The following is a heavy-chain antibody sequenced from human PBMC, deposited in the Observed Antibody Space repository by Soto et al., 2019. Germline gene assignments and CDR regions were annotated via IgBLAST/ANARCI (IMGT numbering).Heavy chain of an antibody. CDR2: INPSGST. CDR3: ASGAVAGRLDY. D-gene: IGHD6-19*01. Sequence: PSETGSLTCAVYGGSCSGYYWSRIRQPPGKRVELIGEINPSGSTNFNPFLKSRVTISVHTSKDQFSLKLSSVTAADTAVYYCASGAVAGRLDYWGQGALVTVSS. V-gene: IGHV4-34*01. J-gene: IGHJ4*02. CDR1: GGSCSGYY.